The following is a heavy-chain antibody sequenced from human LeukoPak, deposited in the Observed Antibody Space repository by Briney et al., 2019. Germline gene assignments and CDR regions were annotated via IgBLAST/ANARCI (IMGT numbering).Heavy chain of an antibody. CDR1: KFTFSNYA. J-gene: IGHJ4*02. CDR3: AKDYGVSWYYVDY. V-gene: IGHV3-23*01. D-gene: IGHD6-13*01. Sequence: GGSLRLSCAAPKFTFSNYAMTWVRQAPGKGLEWVSTISSSGGSIFYSDSVKGRFTISRDNSKNTVYLQMNSLRAEDTAIYYCAKDYGVSWYYVDYWGQGTLVTVSS. CDR2: ISSSGGSI.